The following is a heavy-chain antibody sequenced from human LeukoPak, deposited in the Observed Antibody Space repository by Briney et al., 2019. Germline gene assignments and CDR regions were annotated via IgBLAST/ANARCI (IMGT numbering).Heavy chain of an antibody. CDR1: GYSFTTYW. V-gene: IGHV5-51*01. D-gene: IGHD3-3*01. CDR3: ARIPSFDFWSGSLFYYFDY. J-gene: IGHJ4*02. Sequence: GDSLKISCQVFGYSFTTYWIGWVRQMPGKGLECMGIIYPGDSDVRYSPSFQGQVTISADKSISTAYLQWSSLKASDTAMYYCARIPSFDFWSGSLFYYFDYWGQGTLVTVSS. CDR2: IYPGDSDV.